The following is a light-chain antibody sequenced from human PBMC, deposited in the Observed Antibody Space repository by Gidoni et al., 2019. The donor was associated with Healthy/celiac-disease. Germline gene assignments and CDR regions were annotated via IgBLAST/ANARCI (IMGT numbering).Light chain of an antibody. CDR3: RQALQTPRT. CDR2: LGS. CDR1: QSLLHRNGYNY. Sequence: DLVITQSPLSLPVTPGEPASTSCRSSQSLLHRNGYNYLDWYLQKPGPSPQLLIYLGSNRASGVPDRFSGSGAGTDFTLKISRVEAEDVGVYYCRQALQTPRTFGQGTKVEIK. J-gene: IGKJ1*01. V-gene: IGKV2-28*01.